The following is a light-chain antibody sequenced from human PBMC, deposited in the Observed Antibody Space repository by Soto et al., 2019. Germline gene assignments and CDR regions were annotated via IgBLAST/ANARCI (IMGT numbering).Light chain of an antibody. CDR2: KAS. CDR1: QSISSW. CDR3: QQYKSNSQWT. J-gene: IGKJ1*01. V-gene: IGKV1-5*03. Sequence: DIPMTQSPSTLSASVGDRVTITCRASQSISSWLAWYQQKPGKAPKLLIYKASSLESGVPSRFSGSGSGTEFTLTISSLQPDDFATYYCQQYKSNSQWTFGQGTKVEIK.